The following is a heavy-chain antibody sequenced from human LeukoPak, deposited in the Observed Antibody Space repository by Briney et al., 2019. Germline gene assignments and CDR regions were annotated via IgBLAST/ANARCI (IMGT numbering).Heavy chain of an antibody. J-gene: IGHJ4*02. CDR3: AAGYSAYYFDY. CDR1: GFTFSDYY. D-gene: IGHD5-18*01. CDR2: ISTSSSYT. Sequence: GGALRLSCAASGFTFSDYYRCWMRQAPGXGLEWGSYISTSSSYTNYADSVKGRFNISRDNAENSLYLHMNSLRAEDTAVYYCAAGYSAYYFDYWGQGTLVTVSS. V-gene: IGHV3-11*03.